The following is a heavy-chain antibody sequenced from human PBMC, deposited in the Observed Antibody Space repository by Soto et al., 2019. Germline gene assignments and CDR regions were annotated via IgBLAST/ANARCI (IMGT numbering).Heavy chain of an antibody. Sequence: SVKVPCKASGGTFSSYAISWVRQAPGQGLEWMGGIIPIFGTANYAQKFQGRVTITADESTSTAYMGLSSLRSEDTAVYYCARAPPSISWAFDYWGQGTLVTVSS. J-gene: IGHJ4*02. CDR2: IIPIFGTA. V-gene: IGHV1-69*13. CDR1: GGTFSSYA. CDR3: ARAPPSISWAFDY. D-gene: IGHD6-13*01.